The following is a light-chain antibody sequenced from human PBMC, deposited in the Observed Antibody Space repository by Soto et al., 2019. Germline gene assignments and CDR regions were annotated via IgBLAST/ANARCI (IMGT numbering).Light chain of an antibody. CDR1: SSDVATYNL. J-gene: IGLJ3*02. CDR2: EVT. V-gene: IGLV2-23*02. CDR3: CSRV. Sequence: QSALTQPASVSGSPGQSITISCTGTSSDVATYNLVSWYQQRPGTAPQLIIYEVTKRPSGVSTRFSGSQSSNTASLTISGLQADDEADYHCCSRVFGGGTKLTVL.